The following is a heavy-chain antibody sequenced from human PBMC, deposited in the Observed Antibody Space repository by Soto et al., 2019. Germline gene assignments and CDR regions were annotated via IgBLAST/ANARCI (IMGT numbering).Heavy chain of an antibody. CDR1: GYTFTSYY. Sequence: XSVKVSCKASGYTFTSYYMHWVRQAPGQXXXXXXXXKXXXGSXXYEXXXXXXVKXXXXXXXSKAYMELRRLRSDDTAVYYCARDDNWFDPWGQGTMVTVYS. J-gene: IGHJ5*02. CDR3: ARDDNWFDP. V-gene: IGHV1-46*01. CDR2: XKXXXGSX.